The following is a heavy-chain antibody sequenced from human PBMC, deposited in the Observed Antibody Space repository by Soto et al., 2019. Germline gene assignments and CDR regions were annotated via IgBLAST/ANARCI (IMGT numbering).Heavy chain of an antibody. CDR2: INPNSGGT. V-gene: IGHV1-2*02. CDR1: GYTFTGYY. CDR3: ARAGYCSSTSCYANGMDV. D-gene: IGHD2-2*01. J-gene: IGHJ6*02. Sequence: ASVKVSCKASGYTFTGYYMHWVRQAPGQGLEWMGWINPNSGGTNYAQKFQGRVTMTRDTSISTAYMELSRLRSDDTAVYYCARAGYCSSTSCYANGMDVWGQGTTVTVSS.